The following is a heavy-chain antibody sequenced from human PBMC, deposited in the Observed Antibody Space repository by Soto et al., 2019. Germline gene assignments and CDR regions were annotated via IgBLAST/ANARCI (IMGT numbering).Heavy chain of an antibody. CDR2: VIPIFGTA. CDR3: ARGPSPYSSSWYGNTVDY. V-gene: IGHV1-69*06. D-gene: IGHD6-13*01. J-gene: IGHJ4*02. CDR1: GGTFSSYA. Sequence: SVKVSCKASGGTFSSYAISWVRQAPGQGLEWMGGVIPIFGTANYAQKFQGRVTITADKSTSTAYMELSSLRSEDTAVYYCARGPSPYSSSWYGNTVDYWGQGTLVTVSS.